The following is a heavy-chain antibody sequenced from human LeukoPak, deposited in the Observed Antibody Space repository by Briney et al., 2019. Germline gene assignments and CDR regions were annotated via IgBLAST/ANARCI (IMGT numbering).Heavy chain of an antibody. D-gene: IGHD4-23*01. CDR2: IRSSSNII. CDR3: ARGTTVVTGLFDY. Sequence: GGSLRLSCAASGFTFSSYDMSWVRQAPGKGLEWASYIRSSSNIIHYADSVKGRVTISRDNAKNSVYLQMNSLRDEDTAAYYCARGTTVVTGLFDYWGQGTLVTVSS. V-gene: IGHV3-48*02. CDR1: GFTFSSYD. J-gene: IGHJ4*02.